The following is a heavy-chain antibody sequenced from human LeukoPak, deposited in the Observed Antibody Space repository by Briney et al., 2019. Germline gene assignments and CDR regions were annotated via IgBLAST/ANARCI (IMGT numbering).Heavy chain of an antibody. V-gene: IGHV3-23*01. Sequence: PGGSLRLSCVASGFSFSSYAMTWVRQAPGKGLEWVSGISDGGNITYYADSVKGRFTISRDNSKNTLYLQMNNLRAEDTAVYYCARGQWELLGTGPYYYYYYMDVWGKGTTVTVSS. CDR3: ARGQWELLGTGPYYYYYYMDV. CDR2: ISDGGNIT. D-gene: IGHD1-26*01. J-gene: IGHJ6*03. CDR1: GFSFSSYA.